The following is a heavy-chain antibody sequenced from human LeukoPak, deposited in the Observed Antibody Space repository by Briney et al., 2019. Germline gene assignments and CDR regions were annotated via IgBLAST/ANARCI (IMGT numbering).Heavy chain of an antibody. CDR1: EFTFSRYA. J-gene: IGHJ4*02. Sequence: GGSLRLSCAASEFTFSRYAMTWVRQAPGKGLEWVANIKHDGSERDYVDSVKGRFTISRDNAKNSVYLQMNSLRAEDTAVYYCARGHSSGWYDQYYFDHWGQGTPVTVSS. CDR2: IKHDGSER. V-gene: IGHV3-7*01. CDR3: ARGHSSGWYDQYYFDH. D-gene: IGHD6-19*01.